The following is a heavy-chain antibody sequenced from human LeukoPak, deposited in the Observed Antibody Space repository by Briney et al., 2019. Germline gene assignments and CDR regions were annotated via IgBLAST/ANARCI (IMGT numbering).Heavy chain of an antibody. CDR2: ISGSGGST. Sequence: GGSLRLSCAASGCTFSHYGMTWVRQAPGKGLEWVSAISGSGGSTYYAGSVKGRFTISRVNSKNTLYLQMNSLRADDTAVYYCAKRRHDYGDYYYMDVWGKGTTVTVSS. J-gene: IGHJ6*03. D-gene: IGHD4-17*01. CDR1: GCTFSHYG. V-gene: IGHV3-23*01. CDR3: AKRRHDYGDYYYMDV.